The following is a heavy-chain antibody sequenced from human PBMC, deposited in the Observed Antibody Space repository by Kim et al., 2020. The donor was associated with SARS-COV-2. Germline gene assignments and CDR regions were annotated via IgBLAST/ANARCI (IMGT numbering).Heavy chain of an antibody. Sequence: SNGITIYLDSVKGRFTISRDNSKNTMYLQMNNLRADDTALYFCARGVTYWGQGTLVTVSP. CDR3: ARGVTY. J-gene: IGHJ4*02. CDR2: SNGIT. D-gene: IGHD2-21*02. V-gene: IGHV3-23*01.